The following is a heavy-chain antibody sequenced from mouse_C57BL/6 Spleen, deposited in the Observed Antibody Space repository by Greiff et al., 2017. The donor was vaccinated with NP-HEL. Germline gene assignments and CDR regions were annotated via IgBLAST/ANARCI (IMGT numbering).Heavy chain of an antibody. V-gene: IGHV1-80*01. CDR2: IYPGDGDT. CDR3: ARGAYYYGSSTAWFAY. CDR1: GYAFSSYW. J-gene: IGHJ3*01. D-gene: IGHD1-1*01. Sequence: QVQLQQSGAELVKPGASVKISCKASGYAFSSYWMNWVKQRPGKGLEWIGQIYPGDGDTNYNGKFKGKATLTADKSSSTAYMQLSSLTSEDSAVYFCARGAYYYGSSTAWFAYWGQGTLVTVSA.